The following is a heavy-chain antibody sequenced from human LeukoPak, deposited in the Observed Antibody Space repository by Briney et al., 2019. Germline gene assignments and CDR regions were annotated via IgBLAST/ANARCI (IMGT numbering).Heavy chain of an antibody. J-gene: IGHJ5*02. Sequence: ASVKVSCKASGGTFSSYAISWVRQATGQGLEWMGWMNPNSGNTGYAQKFQGRVTMTRNTSISTAYMELSSLRSEDTAVYYCARALPTYYDFWSGYYGFANWFDPWGQGTLVTVSS. D-gene: IGHD3-3*01. CDR1: GGTFSSYA. CDR3: ARALPTYYDFWSGYYGFANWFDP. CDR2: MNPNSGNT. V-gene: IGHV1-8*02.